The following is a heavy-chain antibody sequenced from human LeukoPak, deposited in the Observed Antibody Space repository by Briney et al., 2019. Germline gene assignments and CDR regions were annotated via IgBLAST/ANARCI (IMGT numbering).Heavy chain of an antibody. J-gene: IGHJ3*02. CDR2: INPNSGGT. Sequence: ASVKVSCKASGYTFTGYCMHWVRQAPGQGLEWMGRINPNSGGTNYAQKFQGRVTMTRDTSISTAYMELSRLRSDDTAVYYCARDPPQQPGVPASAFDIWGQGTMVTVFS. D-gene: IGHD6-13*01. V-gene: IGHV1-2*06. CDR3: ARDPPQQPGVPASAFDI. CDR1: GYTFTGYC.